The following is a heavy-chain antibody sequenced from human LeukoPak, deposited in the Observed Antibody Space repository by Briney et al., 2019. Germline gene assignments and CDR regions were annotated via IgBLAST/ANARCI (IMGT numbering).Heavy chain of an antibody. CDR2: LYSGGST. CDR1: GFTVSSNY. J-gene: IGHJ3*02. Sequence: GGSLRLSCAASGFTVSSNYMSWVRQAPGKGLEWVSVLYSGGSTYYADSVKGRFTISRDNSKNTLYLQMNSLRAEDTAVYYCLVPAALSQDAFDIWGQGTMVTVSS. CDR3: LVPAALSQDAFDI. V-gene: IGHV3-53*01. D-gene: IGHD2-2*01.